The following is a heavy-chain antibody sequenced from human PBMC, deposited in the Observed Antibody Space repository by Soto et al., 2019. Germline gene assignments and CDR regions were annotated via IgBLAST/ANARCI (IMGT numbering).Heavy chain of an antibody. CDR3: ARGSTYYYDSSGPPTPVDY. J-gene: IGHJ4*02. V-gene: IGHV1-18*04. CDR1: GYTFTSYG. CDR2: ISAYNGNT. Sequence: GASVKVSCKASGYTFTSYGISWVRQAPGQGLEWMGRISAYNGNTNYAQKLQGRVTMTTDTSTSTAYMELRSLRSDDTAVYYCARGSTYYYDSSGPPTPVDYWGQGTLVTVPS. D-gene: IGHD3-22*01.